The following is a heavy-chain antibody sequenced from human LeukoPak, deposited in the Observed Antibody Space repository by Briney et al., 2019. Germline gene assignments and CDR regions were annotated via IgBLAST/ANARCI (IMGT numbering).Heavy chain of an antibody. Sequence: GESLKISCKGSGYSFTSYWIGWVRPMPGKGLEWMGIIYPGDSDTRYSPSFQGQVTISADKSISTAYLQWSSLKASDTAMYYCARLYSSGWYLKRKLGAFDIWGQGTMVTVSS. D-gene: IGHD6-19*01. J-gene: IGHJ3*02. CDR2: IYPGDSDT. CDR3: ARLYSSGWYLKRKLGAFDI. CDR1: GYSFTSYW. V-gene: IGHV5-51*01.